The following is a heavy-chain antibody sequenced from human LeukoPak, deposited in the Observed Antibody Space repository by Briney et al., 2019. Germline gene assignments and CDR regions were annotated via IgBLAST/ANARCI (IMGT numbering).Heavy chain of an antibody. CDR3: ARDGIGSGWYYFDY. CDR1: GGSISSYY. Sequence: SETLSLTCTVSGGSISSYYWSWIRQPPGKGLEWIGYIYYSGSTNYNPSLKSRVTISVDTSKNQFSLKLSSVTAADTAAYYCARDGIGSGWYYFDYWGQGTLVTVSS. D-gene: IGHD6-19*01. V-gene: IGHV4-59*01. CDR2: IYYSGST. J-gene: IGHJ4*02.